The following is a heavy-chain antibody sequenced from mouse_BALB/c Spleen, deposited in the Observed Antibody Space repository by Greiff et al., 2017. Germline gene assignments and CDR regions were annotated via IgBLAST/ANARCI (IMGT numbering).Heavy chain of an antibody. V-gene: IGHV5-9-4*01. Sequence: EVKVEESGGGLVKPGGSLKLSCAASGFTFSSYAMSWVRQSPEKRLEWVAEISSGGSYTYYPDTVTGRFTISRDNAKNTLYLEMSSLRSEDTAMYYCARSDGYDHYFDYWGQGTTLTVSS. CDR3: ARSDGYDHYFDY. D-gene: IGHD2-2*01. CDR1: GFTFSSYA. J-gene: IGHJ2*01. CDR2: ISSGGSYT.